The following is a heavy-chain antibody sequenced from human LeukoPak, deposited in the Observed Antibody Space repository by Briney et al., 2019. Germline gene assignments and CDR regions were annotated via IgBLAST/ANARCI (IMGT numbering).Heavy chain of an antibody. Sequence: PGGSLRLSCAASGFTFSSYSMNWVRQAPGKGLEWVSYISSSSSTIYYADSVKGRFTISRDNAENSLYLQMNSLRDEDTAVYYCARDGMVRGVIIWDAFDIWGQGTMVTVSS. J-gene: IGHJ3*02. CDR2: ISSSSSTI. CDR3: ARDGMVRGVIIWDAFDI. V-gene: IGHV3-48*02. CDR1: GFTFSSYS. D-gene: IGHD3-10*01.